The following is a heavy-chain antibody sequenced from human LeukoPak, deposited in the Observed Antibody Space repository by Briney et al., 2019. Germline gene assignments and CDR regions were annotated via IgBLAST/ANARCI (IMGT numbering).Heavy chain of an antibody. CDR1: GFSLSTRGVR. D-gene: IGHD6-13*01. V-gene: IGHV2-70*04. CDR3: ARQYSSSWYDWFDP. J-gene: IGHJ5*02. Sequence: VSGPTLVNPAQTLILTCTFSGFSLSTRGVRVSWIRPPPGKALEWLARFDWDDDKFYSTSLKTRLTISKDTSKNQVVLTMTNMDPVDTATYYCARQYSSSWYDWFDPWGQGTLVTVSS. CDR2: FDWDDDK.